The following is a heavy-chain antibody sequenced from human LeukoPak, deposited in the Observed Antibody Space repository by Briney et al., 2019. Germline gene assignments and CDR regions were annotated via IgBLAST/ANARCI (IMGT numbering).Heavy chain of an antibody. D-gene: IGHD3-10*01. CDR1: GFTFNDYA. Sequence: PGGSLRLSCAASGFTFNDYAMHWVRHAPGKGLEWVSGINWNSVHIGYADSVRGRFTISRDNAKNSLYLQMNSLRAEDTAVYYCARDRSAAWYYYGSGSSNWFDPWGQGTLVTVSS. V-gene: IGHV3-9*01. CDR3: ARDRSAAWYYYGSGSSNWFDP. CDR2: INWNSVHI. J-gene: IGHJ5*02.